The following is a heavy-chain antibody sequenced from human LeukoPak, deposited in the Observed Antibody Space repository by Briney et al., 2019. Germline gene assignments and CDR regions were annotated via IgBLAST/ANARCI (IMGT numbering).Heavy chain of an antibody. V-gene: IGHV3-23*01. CDR3: ASIVVVTAINDY. CDR2: ISGSGGST. Sequence: PGGSLRLSCAASGFTFSSYAMSWVRQAPGKGLEWVSAISGSGGSTYYADSVKGRFTISRDNSKNTVYLQMNSLRAEDTALYYCASIVVVTAINDYWGQGTLVTVSS. CDR1: GFTFSSYA. J-gene: IGHJ4*02. D-gene: IGHD2-21*02.